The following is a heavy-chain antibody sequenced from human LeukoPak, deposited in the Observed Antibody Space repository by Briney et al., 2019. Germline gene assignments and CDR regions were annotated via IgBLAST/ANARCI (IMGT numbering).Heavy chain of an antibody. CDR1: GYTFTSYD. V-gene: IGHV1-18*01. Sequence: ASVKVSCKASGYTFTSYDINWVRQATGQGLGWLGWISAYNGNTNYAQKLQGRVTMTTDTSTSTAYMELRSLRSDDTAVYYCAGGDGIAAAAMDYWGQGTLVTVSS. J-gene: IGHJ4*02. CDR2: ISAYNGNT. CDR3: AGGDGIAAAAMDY. D-gene: IGHD6-13*01.